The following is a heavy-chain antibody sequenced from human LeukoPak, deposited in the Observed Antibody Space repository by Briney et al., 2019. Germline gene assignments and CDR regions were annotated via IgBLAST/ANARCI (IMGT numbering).Heavy chain of an antibody. CDR1: GGSIGSGGYY. V-gene: IGHV4-31*03. Sequence: PSETLSLTCTVSGGSIGSGGYYWSWIRQHPGKGLEWIGYIYYSGSTYYNPSLKSRVTISVDTSKNQFSLKLSSVTAADTAVYYCARDRGYSYGCYDLWGRGTLVTVSS. CDR3: ARDRGYSYGCYDL. CDR2: IYYSGST. J-gene: IGHJ2*01. D-gene: IGHD5-18*01.